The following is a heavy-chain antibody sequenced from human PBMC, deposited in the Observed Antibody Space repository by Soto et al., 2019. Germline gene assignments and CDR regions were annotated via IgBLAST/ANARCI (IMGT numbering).Heavy chain of an antibody. Sequence: PSETLSLTCTVSGGSIHTGGFYWSWIRQLPGKGLEWLGYIYYTGSTQYTPSLKSRLSISTDTSDNQFSLRLNSVTAADTAVYYCATSLVTSRARVDYWGQGTPVTVSS. CDR3: ATSLVTSRARVDY. J-gene: IGHJ4*02. CDR1: GGSIHTGGFY. CDR2: IYYTGST. D-gene: IGHD1-26*01. V-gene: IGHV4-31*03.